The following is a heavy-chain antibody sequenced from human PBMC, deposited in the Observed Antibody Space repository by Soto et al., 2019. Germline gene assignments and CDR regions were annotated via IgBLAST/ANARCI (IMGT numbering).Heavy chain of an antibody. CDR3: ARDGIAAAGKDYYYGMDV. D-gene: IGHD6-13*01. CDR1: GGSISSYY. CDR2: IYYSGST. J-gene: IGHJ6*02. Sequence: TLSLTCTVSGGSISSYYWSWIRQPPGKGLEWIGYIYYSGSTNYNPSLKSRVTISVDTSKNQFSLKLSSVTAADTAVYYCARDGIAAAGKDYYYGMDVWGQGXTVTVSS. V-gene: IGHV4-59*01.